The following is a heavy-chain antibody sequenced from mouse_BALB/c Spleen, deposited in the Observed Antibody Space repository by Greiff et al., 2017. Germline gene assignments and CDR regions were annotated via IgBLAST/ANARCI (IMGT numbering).Heavy chain of an antibody. V-gene: IGHV1-14*01. Sequence: EVQGVESGPELVKPGASVKMSCKASGYTFTSYVMHWVKQKPGQGLEWIGYINPYNDGTKYNEKFKGKATLTSDKSSSTAYMELSSLTSEDSAVYYCAREYGNYGYFDVWGAGTTVTVSS. CDR3: AREYGNYGYFDV. D-gene: IGHD2-10*02. J-gene: IGHJ1*01. CDR1: GYTFTSYV. CDR2: INPYNDGT.